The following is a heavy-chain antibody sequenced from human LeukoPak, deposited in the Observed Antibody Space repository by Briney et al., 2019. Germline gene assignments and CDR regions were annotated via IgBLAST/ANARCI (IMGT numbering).Heavy chain of an antibody. D-gene: IGHD3-22*01. J-gene: IGHJ4*02. V-gene: IGHV3-23*01. CDR2: ISGSDGRT. CDR1: GFSFSSIG. Sequence: GGSLRLFCAASGFSFSSIGMNWVRQAPGKGLEWVSSISGSDGRTDYADSVKGRFTISKDNSKNTLYLQMSSLRVEDTAVYYCAKQDRDYYDSSGHWGQGTLVTVSS. CDR3: AKQDRDYYDSSGH.